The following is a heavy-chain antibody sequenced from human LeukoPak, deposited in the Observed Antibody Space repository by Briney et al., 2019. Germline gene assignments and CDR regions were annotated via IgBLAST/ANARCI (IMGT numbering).Heavy chain of an antibody. D-gene: IGHD1-26*01. J-gene: IGHJ4*02. CDR3: AKDMGL. CDR1: GFTFDDYA. V-gene: IGHV3-9*01. CDR2: ISWNSGSI. Sequence: GGSLRLSCSGSGFTFDDYAMHWVRQAPGKGLEWVSGISWNSGSIGYADSVKGRFTISRDNAKNSLYLQMNSLRAEDTALYYCAKDMGLWGQGTLVTVSS.